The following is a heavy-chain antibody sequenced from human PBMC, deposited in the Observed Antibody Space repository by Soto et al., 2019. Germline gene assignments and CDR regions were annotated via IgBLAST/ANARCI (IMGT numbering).Heavy chain of an antibody. V-gene: IGHV1-69*13. CDR3: AREFVYGSGSYSLYFDY. CDR2: IIPIFGTA. CDR1: GGTFSSYA. D-gene: IGHD3-10*01. Sequence: ASVKVSCKASGGTFSSYAISWVRQAPGQGLEWMGGIIPIFGTANYAQKFQGRVTITADESTSTAYMELSSLRSEDTAVYYCAREFVYGSGSYSLYFDYWGQGTLVTVSS. J-gene: IGHJ4*02.